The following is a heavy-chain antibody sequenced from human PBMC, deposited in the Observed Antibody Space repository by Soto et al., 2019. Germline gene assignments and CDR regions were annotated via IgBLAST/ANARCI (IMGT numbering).Heavy chain of an antibody. V-gene: IGHV4-59*08. Sequence: PSETLSLTCTVSGGSISSYYWSWIRQPPGKGLEWIGYISDSGSTNYNPSLKSRVTISVDTSNNQFSLKLSSVTAADTAVYYCARRIKYYYGMDVWGQGTTVTVSS. J-gene: IGHJ6*02. CDR1: GGSISSYY. CDR3: ARRIKYYYGMDV. CDR2: ISDSGST. D-gene: IGHD2-15*01.